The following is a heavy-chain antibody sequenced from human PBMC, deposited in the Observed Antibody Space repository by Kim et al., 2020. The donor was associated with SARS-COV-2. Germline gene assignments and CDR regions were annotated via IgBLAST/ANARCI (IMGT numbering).Heavy chain of an antibody. D-gene: IGHD7-27*01. Sequence: SQTLSLTCAVSGDSVSSYTAAWNWIRQSPSRGLEWLGRTYFRSKWSTNYAVSVQSRININADTSTNQFSLQLNSVTPEDTALYYCARQMSGRFDFWGQGTLVTVFS. CDR2: TYFRSKWST. CDR3: ARQMSGRFDF. J-gene: IGHJ4*02. CDR1: GDSVSSYTAA. V-gene: IGHV6-1*01.